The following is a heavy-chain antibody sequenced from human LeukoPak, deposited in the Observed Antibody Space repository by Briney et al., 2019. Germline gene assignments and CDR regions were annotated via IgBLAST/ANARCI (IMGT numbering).Heavy chain of an antibody. CDR2: ISSSSSYI. V-gene: IGHV3-21*01. D-gene: IGHD3-3*01. Sequence: GGSLRLSCAASGFTFSSYSMNWVRQAPGKGLEWVSSISSSSSYIYYADSVKGRFTISRDNAKNSLYLQMNSLRAEGTAVYYCARAPSAIFGVVITLWGQGTLVTVSS. J-gene: IGHJ4*02. CDR1: GFTFSSYS. CDR3: ARAPSAIFGVVITL.